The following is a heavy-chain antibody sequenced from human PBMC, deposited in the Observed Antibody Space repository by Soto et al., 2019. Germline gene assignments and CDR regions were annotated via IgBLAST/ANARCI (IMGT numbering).Heavy chain of an antibody. D-gene: IGHD6-19*01. CDR3: ASSQWLAKNYYYYYGMDV. J-gene: IGHJ6*02. Sequence: PSETLSLTCTVSGGSISSSNYYWAWIRQSPGKGLEWIGSVYYNGFTNYNPSLKSRVTISVDTSKNPFSLNLNSVTAADTAVYYFASSQWLAKNYYYYYGMDVWGQGTTVTVSS. V-gene: IGHV4-39*07. CDR2: VYYNGFT. CDR1: GGSISSSNYY.